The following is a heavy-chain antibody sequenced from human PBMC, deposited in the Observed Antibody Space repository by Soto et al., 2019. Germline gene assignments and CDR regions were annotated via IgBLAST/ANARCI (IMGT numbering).Heavy chain of an antibody. CDR2: ISGSGGST. CDR1: GFTFSNDA. V-gene: IGHV3-23*01. D-gene: IGHD6-19*01. Sequence: GGSLRLSCAASGFTFSNDATSWFRQAPWKGLEWVSAISGSGGSTYYADSVKGRFTISRDNSKNTLYLQMNSLRAEDTAVYYCANTSKKQWLVPEQDYWGQGTLVTVSS. CDR3: ANTSKKQWLVPEQDY. J-gene: IGHJ4*02.